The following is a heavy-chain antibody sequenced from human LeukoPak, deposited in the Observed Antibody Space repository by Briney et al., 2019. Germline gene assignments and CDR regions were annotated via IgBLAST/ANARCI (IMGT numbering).Heavy chain of an antibody. D-gene: IGHD3-10*01. CDR3: ARARRDGSGEWWFDP. CDR2: IYYSGST. Sequence: SETLSLTCTVSGGSIHSQNYHWAWIRQPPGKGLEWIGSIYYSGSTYYNPSLKSRVTISVDTSKNQFSLKLGSVTAADTAVYYCARARRDGSGEWWFDPWGQGTLVTVSS. CDR1: GGSIHSQNYH. V-gene: IGHV4-39*07. J-gene: IGHJ5*02.